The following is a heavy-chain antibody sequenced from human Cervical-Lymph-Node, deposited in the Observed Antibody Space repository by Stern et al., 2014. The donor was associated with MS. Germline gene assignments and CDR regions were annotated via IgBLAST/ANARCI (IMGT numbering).Heavy chain of an antibody. V-gene: IGHV1-8*01. CDR2: MNLYSGNA. J-gene: IGHJ4*02. CDR1: GYTFTSYD. Sequence: QVQLVQSGAEVKKPGASVKVSCKASGYTFTSYDINWVRQGTGQGLEWMGWMNLYSGNAVYAQKFQGRVTMTRDTSTSTAYLELTSLRSEDTAVFYCARGRELLSLDYWGQGTLVTVSS. CDR3: ARGRELLSLDY. D-gene: IGHD1-26*01.